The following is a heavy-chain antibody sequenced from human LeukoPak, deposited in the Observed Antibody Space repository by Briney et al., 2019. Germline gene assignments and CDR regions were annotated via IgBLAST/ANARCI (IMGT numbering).Heavy chain of an antibody. V-gene: IGHV4-38-2*02. CDR2: IYHSGST. Sequence: SETLSLTCTVSGYSISSGYYWGWIRRPPGKGLEWIGSIYHSGSTYYNPSLKSRVTISVDTSKNQFSLKLSSVTAADTAVYYCAGRGGYGQFDYWGQGTLVTVSS. J-gene: IGHJ4*02. D-gene: IGHD5-18*01. CDR3: AGRGGYGQFDY. CDR1: GYSISSGYY.